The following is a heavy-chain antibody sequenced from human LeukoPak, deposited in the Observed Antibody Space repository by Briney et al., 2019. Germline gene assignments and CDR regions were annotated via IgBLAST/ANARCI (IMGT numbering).Heavy chain of an antibody. CDR1: RYTFTGYY. J-gene: IGHJ4*02. D-gene: IGHD3-22*01. CDR3: AKDSNDSSGYCYY. Sequence: GASVKVSCKASRYTFTGYYMHWVRQVPGQGLEWMGWINPNSGGTDYAQKFLGRVTMTRDTSMSTAYMELSGLGSDDTAVYYCAKDSNDSSGYCYYWGQGTLVTVSS. V-gene: IGHV1-2*02. CDR2: INPNSGGT.